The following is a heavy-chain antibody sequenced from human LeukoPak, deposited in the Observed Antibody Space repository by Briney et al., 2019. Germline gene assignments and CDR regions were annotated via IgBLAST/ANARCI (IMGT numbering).Heavy chain of an antibody. CDR3: AKCSTSAYTTGWCNWIDP. D-gene: IGHD6-19*01. CDR2: TVSRGTT. Sequence: GGSLRLSCVASGFTSTSDAMNWVRQAPGKGLEWVSSTVSRGTTQYADSVKGRFTVSRDTSKNTLYLQMNSLRADDTAVYYCAKCSTSAYTTGWCNWIDPWGQGTLVTVSS. CDR1: GFTSTSDA. J-gene: IGHJ5*02. V-gene: IGHV3-23*01.